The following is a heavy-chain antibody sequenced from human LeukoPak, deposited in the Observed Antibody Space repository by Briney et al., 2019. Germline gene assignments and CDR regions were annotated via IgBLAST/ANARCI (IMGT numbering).Heavy chain of an antibody. CDR1: GYTFTSYG. J-gene: IGHJ4*02. D-gene: IGHD3-22*01. CDR3: ARGGFTDSSGYYVPSADY. V-gene: IGHV1-18*01. CDR2: ISAYNGNT. Sequence: ASVKVSCKASGYTFTSYGISWVRQAPGQGLEWMGWISAYNGNTNYAQKLQGRVTMTTDTSTSTAYMELRSLRSDDTAVYYCARGGFTDSSGYYVPSADYWGQGTLVTVSS.